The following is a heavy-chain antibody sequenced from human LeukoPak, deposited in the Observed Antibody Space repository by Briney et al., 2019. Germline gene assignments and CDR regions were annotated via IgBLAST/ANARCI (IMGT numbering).Heavy chain of an antibody. J-gene: IGHJ6*02. Sequence: GGSLRLSCAASGFTFSSYAMSWVRQAPGKVLELVSAISGSGGSTYYADSVKGRFTISRDNSKNTLYLQMNSLRAEDTAVYYYAKEDPNGNIASDYYYYGMDVWGQGTTVTVSS. CDR3: AKEDPNGNIASDYYYYGMDV. V-gene: IGHV3-23*01. D-gene: IGHD2/OR15-2a*01. CDR2: ISGSGGST. CDR1: GFTFSSYA.